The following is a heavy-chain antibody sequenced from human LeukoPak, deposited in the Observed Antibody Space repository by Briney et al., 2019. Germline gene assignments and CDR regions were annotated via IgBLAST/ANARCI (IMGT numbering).Heavy chain of an antibody. V-gene: IGHV3-23*01. CDR2: ISGSGGST. Sequence: TGGSLRLSCAASGFIFSSYAMNWVRQAPGKGLEWVSGISGSGGSTYYADSVKGRFTISRDNSKNTLYLQMNSLRAEDTAVYYCAKDPRDRGSDFDYWGQGTLVTVSS. D-gene: IGHD3-10*01. CDR3: AKDPRDRGSDFDY. J-gene: IGHJ4*02. CDR1: GFIFSSYA.